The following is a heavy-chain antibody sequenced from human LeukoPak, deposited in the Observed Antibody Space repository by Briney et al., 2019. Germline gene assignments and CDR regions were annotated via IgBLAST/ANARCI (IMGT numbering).Heavy chain of an antibody. Sequence: SETLSLTCTVSGVSISSYYWSWIRQPPGKGLEWIGYIYYSGSTSYNPSLKSRVTISVDTSKNQFSLKLSAVTAADTAVYYCARHPSKSSGSYYGAFDIWGQGTTATVSS. J-gene: IGHJ3*02. CDR2: IYYSGST. CDR1: GVSISSYY. CDR3: ARHPSKSSGSYYGAFDI. V-gene: IGHV4-59*08. D-gene: IGHD1-26*01.